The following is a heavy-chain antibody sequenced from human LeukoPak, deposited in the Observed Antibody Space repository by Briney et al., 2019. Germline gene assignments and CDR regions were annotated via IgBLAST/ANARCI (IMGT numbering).Heavy chain of an antibody. D-gene: IGHD6-6*01. CDR3: ARGAEIEYSSSSGWFDP. V-gene: IGHV4-4*07. Sequence: PSETLSLTCTVSGGSISSYYWSWIRQPAGKGLEWIGRIYTSGSTNYNPSLKSRVTMSVDTSKNQFSLKLSSVTAADTAVYYCARGAEIEYSSSSGWFDPWGQGTLVTVSS. CDR2: IYTSGST. CDR1: GGSISSYY. J-gene: IGHJ5*02.